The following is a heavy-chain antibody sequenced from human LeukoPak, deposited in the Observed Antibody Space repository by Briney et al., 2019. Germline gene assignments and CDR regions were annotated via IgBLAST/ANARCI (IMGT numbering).Heavy chain of an antibody. CDR1: GFTFSSYG. CDR3: ARGPVYPPAPFGYFDY. J-gene: IGHJ4*02. D-gene: IGHD2-2*02. CDR2: IKNKADGGTT. V-gene: IGHV3-15*01. Sequence: KSGGSLRLSCAASGFTFSSYGMHWVRQAPGKGLEWVGRIKNKADGGTTDYAATAKGRFTISRDDSVKTLYVQMNSLRVEDTAVYYCARGPVYPPAPFGYFDYWGQGTLVTVSS.